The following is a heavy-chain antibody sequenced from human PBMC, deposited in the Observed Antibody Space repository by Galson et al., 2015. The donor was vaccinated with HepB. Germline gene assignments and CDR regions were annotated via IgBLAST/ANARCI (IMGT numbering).Heavy chain of an antibody. J-gene: IGHJ4*02. D-gene: IGHD3-3*01. Sequence: SLRLSCAASGFTFSSYGMHWVRQAPGKGLEWVAVISYDGSNKYYADSVKGRFTISRDNSKNTLYLQMNSLRAEDTAVYYCAKDSSLAPEGLRFYFDYWGQGTLVTVSS. CDR3: AKDSSLAPEGLRFYFDY. CDR1: GFTFSSYG. V-gene: IGHV3-30*18. CDR2: ISYDGSNK.